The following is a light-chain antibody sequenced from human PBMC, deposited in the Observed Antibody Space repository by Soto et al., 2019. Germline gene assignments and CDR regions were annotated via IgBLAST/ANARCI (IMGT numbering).Light chain of an antibody. CDR3: QQYHDWPLT. V-gene: IGKV3-15*01. J-gene: IGKJ4*01. CDR1: QSVSSQ. Sequence: EIVMTQSPATLSVSPGERATLSCRASQSVSSQLAWYQQNPGQAPRLLIYGASTRATGIPARFSGSGSSTEFTLTISSLQSEDFAVYYCQQYHDWPLTFGGGTKVDIK. CDR2: GAS.